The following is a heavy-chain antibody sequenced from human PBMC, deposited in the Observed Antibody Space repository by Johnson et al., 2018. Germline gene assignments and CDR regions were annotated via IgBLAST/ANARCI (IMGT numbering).Heavy chain of an antibody. CDR1: GFTFSSYD. CDR3: ARGGYCSSTSCYAMDV. CDR2: IGTAGDT. V-gene: IGHV3-13*01. Sequence: VQLQESGGGVVQPGRSLRLSCAASGFTFSSYDMHWVRQAPGKGLEWVSTIGTAGDTYYPGPVQGRFTISRENAKDSLYLQTTSLRAGDTAVYYCARGGYCSSTSCYAMDVWGQGTTVTVSS. D-gene: IGHD2-2*01. J-gene: IGHJ6*02.